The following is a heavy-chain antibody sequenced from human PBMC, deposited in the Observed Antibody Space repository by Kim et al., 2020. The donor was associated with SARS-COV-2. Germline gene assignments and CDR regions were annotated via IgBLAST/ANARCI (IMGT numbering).Heavy chain of an antibody. Sequence: ASVKVSCKASGYSFTSFGVTWVRQAPGQGLEWMGWISAYTGDTKYAEGIKGRVTLTTDTSSATAYLELRSLRSDDTAVYYCARDSNGSGGYYEGWVDPWG. J-gene: IGHJ5*02. CDR3: ARDSNGSGGYYEGWVDP. D-gene: IGHD3-10*01. CDR1: GYSFTSFG. CDR2: ISAYTGDT. V-gene: IGHV1-18*01.